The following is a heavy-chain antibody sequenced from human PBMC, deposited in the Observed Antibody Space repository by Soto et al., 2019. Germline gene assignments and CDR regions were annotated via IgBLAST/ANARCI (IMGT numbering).Heavy chain of an antibody. V-gene: IGHV2-70*01. CDR1: GFSLSTSGMC. CDR2: IDWDDDK. CDR3: ARAPLYYYYGMDV. J-gene: IGHJ6*02. Sequence: GSGPTLVNPTQTLTLTCTFSGFSLSTSGMCVSWIRQPPGKALEWLALIDWDDDKYYSTSLKTRLTISKDTSRNQVVRTMTNMDPVDKATYYCARAPLYYYYGMDVWGQGTTVTVSS.